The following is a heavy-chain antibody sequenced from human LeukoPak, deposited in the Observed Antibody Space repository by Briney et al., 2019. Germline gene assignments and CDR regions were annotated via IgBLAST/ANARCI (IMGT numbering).Heavy chain of an antibody. D-gene: IGHD2-8*01. V-gene: IGHV3-7*03. J-gene: IGHJ4*02. CDR1: QFIFGGHG. CDR2: IKGEGSER. CDR3: ARDLGYCTNGACHTRFDY. Sequence: GGSLRFSWEASQFIFGGHGRNGFGQTPGKGREGWASIKGEGSERQYVDSVKGRFSISRDNTKGSLFLQLNSLRAEDTAVYYCARDLGYCTNGACHTRFDYWGQGTLVTVSS.